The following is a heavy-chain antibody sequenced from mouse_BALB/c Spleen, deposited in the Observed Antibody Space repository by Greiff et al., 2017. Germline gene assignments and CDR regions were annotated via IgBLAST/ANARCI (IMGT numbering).Heavy chain of an antibody. D-gene: IGHD2-14*01. CDR2: ISYSGST. V-gene: IGHV3-2*02. J-gene: IGHJ3*01. CDR3: ARWNRYDGFAY. Sequence: EVKLVESGPGLVKPSQSLSLTCTVTGYSITSDYAWNWIRQFPGNKLEWMGYISYSGSTSYNPSLKSRISITRDTSKNQFFLQLNSVTTEDTATYYGARWNRYDGFAYWGQGTLVTVSA. CDR1: GYSITSDYA.